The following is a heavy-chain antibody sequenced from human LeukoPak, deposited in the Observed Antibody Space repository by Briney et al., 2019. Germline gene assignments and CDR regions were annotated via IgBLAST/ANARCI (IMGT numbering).Heavy chain of an antibody. CDR1: GFTFNNYG. J-gene: IGHJ4*02. Sequence: GGSLRLSCAASGFTFNNYGMNWVRQAPGKGLEWVSSISGGGGSTYYADSVKGRFTISRDNSKNTLYLQMNSLRAEDTAVYYCARPYDSSGFRFDYWGQGTLVSVSS. CDR3: ARPYDSSGFRFDY. V-gene: IGHV3-23*01. CDR2: ISGGGGST. D-gene: IGHD3-22*01.